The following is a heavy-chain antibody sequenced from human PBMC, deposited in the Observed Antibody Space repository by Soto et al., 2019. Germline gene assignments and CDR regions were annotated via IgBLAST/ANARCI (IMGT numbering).Heavy chain of an antibody. D-gene: IGHD3-16*01. CDR2: ISSSSSYT. Sequence: GGSLRLSCAASGFTFSDYYMSWIRQAPGKGLEWVSYISSSSSYTNYADSVKGRFTISRDDAKNSLYLQMNSLRAEDTAVYYRAIFSLFRFFNIGGKGKRVPVS. J-gene: IGHJ3*02. CDR1: GFTFSDYY. CDR3: AIFSLFRFFNI. V-gene: IGHV3-11*03.